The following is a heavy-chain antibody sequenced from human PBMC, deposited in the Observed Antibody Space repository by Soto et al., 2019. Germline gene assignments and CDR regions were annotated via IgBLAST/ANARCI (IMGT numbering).Heavy chain of an antibody. V-gene: IGHV1-18*01. J-gene: IGHJ4*02. D-gene: IGHD3-10*01. Sequence: ASVKVSCKASGYTFTTYALHWVRQAPGQRLEWMGWINAYNGNTNYAQKLQGRVTMTTDTSTSTAYMELRSLRSDDTAVYYCARGPITMVRGVTDYWGQGTLVTVSS. CDR3: ARGPITMVRGVTDY. CDR1: GYTFTTYA. CDR2: INAYNGNT.